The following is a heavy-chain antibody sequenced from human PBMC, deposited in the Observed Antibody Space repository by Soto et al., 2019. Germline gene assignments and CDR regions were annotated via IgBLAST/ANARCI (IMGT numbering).Heavy chain of an antibody. J-gene: IGHJ4*02. Sequence: QVQLVESGGGVVQPGRSLRLSCAASGFTFSSYAMHWVRQAPGKGLEWVAVISYDGSNKYYADSVKGRFTISRDNSKNTLYLQMNSLGAEDTAVYYCARGPPDYWGQGTLVTVSS. CDR3: ARGPPDY. V-gene: IGHV3-30-3*01. CDR1: GFTFSSYA. CDR2: ISYDGSNK.